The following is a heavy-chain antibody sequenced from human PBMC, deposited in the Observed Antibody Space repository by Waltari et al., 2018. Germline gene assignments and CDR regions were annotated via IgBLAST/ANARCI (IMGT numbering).Heavy chain of an antibody. D-gene: IGHD4-17*01. J-gene: IGHJ4*02. CDR1: GGSFSGYY. CDR3: AILRYFDY. Sequence: LQQWGAGLLKPSETLSLTCAVYGGSFSGYYWSWIRQPPGKGLEWIGEINHSGSTNYNPSLKSRVTISVDTSKNQFSLKLSSVTAADTAVYYCAILRYFDYWGQGTLVTVSS. V-gene: IGHV4-34*01. CDR2: INHSGST.